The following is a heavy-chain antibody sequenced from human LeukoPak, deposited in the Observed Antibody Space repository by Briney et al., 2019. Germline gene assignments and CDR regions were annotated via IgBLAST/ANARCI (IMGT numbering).Heavy chain of an antibody. Sequence: ASVKVSCKASGYTFTNYGISWVRQAPGQGLEWMGWISAYNGNTNHAQSLQGRVTMTTDTSTGTAYMELRSLRSDDTAVYYCARDSSPWLVLDYWGQGTLVTVSS. D-gene: IGHD6-19*01. CDR1: GYTFTNYG. J-gene: IGHJ4*02. V-gene: IGHV1-18*04. CDR2: ISAYNGNT. CDR3: ARDSSPWLVLDY.